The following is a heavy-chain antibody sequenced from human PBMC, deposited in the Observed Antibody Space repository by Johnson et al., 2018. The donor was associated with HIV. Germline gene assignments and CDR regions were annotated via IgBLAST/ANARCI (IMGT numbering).Heavy chain of an antibody. D-gene: IGHD6-19*01. Sequence: VQLVESGGGLVQPGGSLRLSCIASGFTFSNYWMSWVRQAPGKGLEWVANIKEDGTDEYYVDSLRGRFTIYRDNAKNSMYLQMDNLRIEDTAVYYCARDGVYSSPHDAFDIWGQGTMVTVSS. V-gene: IGHV3-7*05. CDR2: IKEDGTDE. J-gene: IGHJ3*02. CDR3: ARDGVYSSPHDAFDI. CDR1: GFTFSNYW.